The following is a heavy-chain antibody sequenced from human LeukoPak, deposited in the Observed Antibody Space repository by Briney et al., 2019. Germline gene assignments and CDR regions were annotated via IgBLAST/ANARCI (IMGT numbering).Heavy chain of an antibody. J-gene: IGHJ4*02. CDR1: GGSFSGYY. D-gene: IGHD3-10*01. CDR3: ARGRRFGELSLGY. V-gene: IGHV4-34*01. CDR2: INHSGST. Sequence: PSETLSLTCAVYGGSFSGYYWSWIRQPPGKGLEWIGEINHSGSTNYNPSLKSRVTISVDTSKNQFSLKLSSVTAADTAVYYCARGRRFGELSLGYWGQGTLVTVSS.